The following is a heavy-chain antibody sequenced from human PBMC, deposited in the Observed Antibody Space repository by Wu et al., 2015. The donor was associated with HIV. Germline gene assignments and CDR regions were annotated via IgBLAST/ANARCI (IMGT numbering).Heavy chain of an antibody. V-gene: IGHV1-69*05. D-gene: IGHD5-12*01. CDR2: INPLFGTT. CDR3: AINTDSVATSLYSLGV. J-gene: IGHJ6*02. CDR1: GDGFTSYA. Sequence: QVQLEQSGAEMKKPGSSMKITCKASGDGFTSYAVSWVRQAPGQGLEWMGGINPLFGTTKHTQKFQDRVTFTTDESKTTAYMELSSLRSEDSAVYYCAINTDSVATSLYSLGVWGQGTTVTVSS.